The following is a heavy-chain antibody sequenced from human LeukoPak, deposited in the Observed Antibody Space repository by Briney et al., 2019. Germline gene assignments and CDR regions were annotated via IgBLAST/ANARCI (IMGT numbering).Heavy chain of an antibody. V-gene: IGHV3-7*01. CDR1: GFTFSGHW. CDR2: INQGGSDK. J-gene: IGHJ4*02. D-gene: IGHD1-14*01. CDR3: TRDRSRAEDD. Sequence: GGSLRLSCAASGFTFSGHWMSWVRQAPGKGLEWVANINQGGSDKYYVDSVKGRFTISRVNANNLLYLQMNSLRGEDTAVYYCTRDRSRAEDDWGQGTLVTVSS.